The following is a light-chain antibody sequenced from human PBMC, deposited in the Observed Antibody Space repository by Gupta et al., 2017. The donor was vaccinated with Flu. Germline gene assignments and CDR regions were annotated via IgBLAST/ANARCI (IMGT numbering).Light chain of an antibody. CDR2: DVS. V-gene: IGLV2-11*01. CDR3: CSYAGSSLYV. CDR1: SSDVGGYNY. Sequence: SVTISCTGTSSDVGGYNYVSWYQQHPGKAPKLMMYDVSKRPSGVPDRFSGSKSGNTASLTISGLQAEDEADYYCCSYAGSSLYVFGTGTKVTGL. J-gene: IGLJ1*01.